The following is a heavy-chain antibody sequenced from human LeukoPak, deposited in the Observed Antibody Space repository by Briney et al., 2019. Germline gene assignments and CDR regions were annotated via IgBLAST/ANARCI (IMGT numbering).Heavy chain of an antibody. J-gene: IGHJ5*02. Sequence: SETLSLTCTVSGGSISSYYWSWIRQPAGKGLEWIGRIYTSGSTNYNPSLKSRVTMSVDTSKNQFSLKLSSVTAADTAVYYCAREGVRYFDWLPSYNWFDPWGQGTLVTVSS. CDR2: IYTSGST. CDR3: AREGVRYFDWLPSYNWFDP. CDR1: GGSISSYY. D-gene: IGHD3-9*01. V-gene: IGHV4-4*07.